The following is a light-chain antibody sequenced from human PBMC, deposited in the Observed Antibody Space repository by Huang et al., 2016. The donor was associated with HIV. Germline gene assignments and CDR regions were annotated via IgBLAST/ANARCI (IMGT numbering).Light chain of an antibody. Sequence: EIVLTQSPATLSLPPGEGATLSCRASQSIGSYLAWYQQRPGQAPRLLIYDASVRATGIPARFSGRGSGTDFTLTISSLEPEDFAVYYCQQRNNWPPWTFGQGTKVELK. CDR2: DAS. V-gene: IGKV3-11*01. CDR3: QQRNNWPPWT. CDR1: QSIGSY. J-gene: IGKJ1*01.